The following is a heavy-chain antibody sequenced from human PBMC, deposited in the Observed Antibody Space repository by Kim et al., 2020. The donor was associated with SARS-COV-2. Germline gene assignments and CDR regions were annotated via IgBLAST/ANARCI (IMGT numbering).Heavy chain of an antibody. CDR1: GGSITSSDYY. Sequence: SETLSLTCSVSGGSITSSDYYWSWIRQTPGKGLEWIGSFYYTGSTYYYSSLKSRVTISVDTFKNQFYLRLKSVTATDRAVYYCSRHAGYKYGHDDHHFDYWGQGHLVTVSS. CDR2: FYYTGST. V-gene: IGHV4-39*01. D-gene: IGHD5-18*01. CDR3: SRHAGYKYGHDDHHFDY. J-gene: IGHJ4*02.